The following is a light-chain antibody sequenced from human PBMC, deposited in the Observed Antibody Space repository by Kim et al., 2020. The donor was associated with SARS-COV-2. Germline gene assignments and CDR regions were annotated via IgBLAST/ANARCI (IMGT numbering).Light chain of an antibody. V-gene: IGLV3-19*01. CDR2: GKN. CDR3: TSRDSRGYHHV. CDR1: SLRKYY. Sequence: SSELTQDHAVSVALGQTVRITCQGDSLRKYYASWYQQKPGQAPVLVMYGKNNRPSGIPDRFSGSRSGNTASLTITGAQAEDESDYYCTSRDSRGYHHVFG. J-gene: IGLJ1*01.